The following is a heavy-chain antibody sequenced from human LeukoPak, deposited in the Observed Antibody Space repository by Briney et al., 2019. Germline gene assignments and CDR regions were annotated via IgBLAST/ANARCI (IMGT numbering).Heavy chain of an antibody. Sequence: GESLTLSCAASGFTFSSYWMSWVRQAPGKGLEWIASITRSDGSTYNPDSVKGRSTIYRDNSNHTLYLQMNSLRAQHTAVYYCARESLLLRTFDAFDMWGQGTMVPVSS. CDR3: ARESLLLRTFDAFDM. CDR1: GFTFSSYW. V-gene: IGHV3-23*01. J-gene: IGHJ3*02. CDR2: ITRSDGST. D-gene: IGHD2-15*01.